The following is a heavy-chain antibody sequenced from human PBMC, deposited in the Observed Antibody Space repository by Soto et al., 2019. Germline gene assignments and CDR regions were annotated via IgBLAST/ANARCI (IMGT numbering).Heavy chain of an antibody. V-gene: IGHV4-59*01. CDR2: IYYSGST. Sequence: PSETLSLTCTVSGVYISSYGWSWIRQPPGKGLEWIGYIYYSGSTNYNPSLKSRVTISVDTSKNQFSLKLSSVTAADTAVYYCARQQWLVLNAFDIWGQGTMVTVSS. CDR1: GVYISSYG. J-gene: IGHJ3*02. CDR3: ARQQWLVLNAFDI. D-gene: IGHD6-19*01.